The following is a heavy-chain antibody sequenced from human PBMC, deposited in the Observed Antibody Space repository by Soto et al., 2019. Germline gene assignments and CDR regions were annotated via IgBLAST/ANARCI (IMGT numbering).Heavy chain of an antibody. D-gene: IGHD3-9*01. J-gene: IGHJ5*02. CDR2: IIPIFGTA. Sequence: GASVKVSCKASGGTFSSYAISWVRQAPGQRLEWKGGIIPIFGTANYAQKFQGRVTITADESTGTAYMELSSLRSEDTAVYYCARDKGDYDILTGWFDPWGQGTLVTVSS. V-gene: IGHV1-69*13. CDR1: GGTFSSYA. CDR3: ARDKGDYDILTGWFDP.